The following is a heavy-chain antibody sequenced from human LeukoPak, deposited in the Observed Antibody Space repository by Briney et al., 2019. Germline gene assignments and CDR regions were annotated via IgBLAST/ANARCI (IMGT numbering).Heavy chain of an antibody. Sequence: ASVKVSCKASGYTFTSYGISWVRQAPGQGLEWMGWISAHNGDMNYAHKLQGRVTMTTDTSTRTAYMELRSLRSDDTAVYYCARVRYFDWVSTAGYMDVWGKGTTVTVSS. D-gene: IGHD3-9*01. CDR1: GYTFTSYG. CDR2: ISAHNGDM. V-gene: IGHV1-18*01. J-gene: IGHJ6*03. CDR3: ARVRYFDWVSTAGYMDV.